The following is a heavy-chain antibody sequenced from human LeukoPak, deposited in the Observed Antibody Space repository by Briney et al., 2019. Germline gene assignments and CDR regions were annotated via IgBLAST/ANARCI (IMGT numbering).Heavy chain of an antibody. Sequence: PGGSLRLSCAASGLTVITNDMTWVRQAPGKGLEWVSVLYSDGNTKYADSVQGRFTISRDNSKNTLYLEMNSQSPDDTAVYYCARGVEPLAANTLAYWGQGTLVTVSS. CDR2: LYSDGNT. V-gene: IGHV3-53*01. CDR1: GLTVITND. J-gene: IGHJ4*02. D-gene: IGHD3-16*01. CDR3: ARGVEPLAANTLAY.